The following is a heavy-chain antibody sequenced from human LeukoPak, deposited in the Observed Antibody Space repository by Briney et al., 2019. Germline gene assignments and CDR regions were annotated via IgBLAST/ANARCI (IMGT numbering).Heavy chain of an antibody. CDR1: GFTLSDYS. CDR2: ISYDGSNK. D-gene: IGHD5-18*01. CDR3: AKDGSDSYGYGHY. J-gene: IGHJ4*02. V-gene: IGHV3-30*18. Sequence: GGSLRLSCAASGFTLSDYSMNWVRQAPGKGLEWVAVISYDGSNKYYADSVKGRFTISRDNSKNTLYLQMNSLRAEDTAVYYCAKDGSDSYGYGHYWGQGTLVTVSS.